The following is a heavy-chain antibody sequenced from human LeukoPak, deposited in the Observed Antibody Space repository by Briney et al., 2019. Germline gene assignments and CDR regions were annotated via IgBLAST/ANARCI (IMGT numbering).Heavy chain of an antibody. J-gene: IGHJ6*02. V-gene: IGHV5-51*01. Sequence: GESLKISWKASVYTFTSYWIGWVRQMPGKGLEGRGIIYPGDSDTRYSPSFQGQVTISAHKSSTTAYLQCSSMTDSDTAMYYCGRHRGGEIYYYGMDVWGQGTTVTVSS. CDR1: VYTFTSYW. D-gene: IGHD3-16*01. CDR2: IYPGDSDT. CDR3: GRHRGGEIYYYGMDV.